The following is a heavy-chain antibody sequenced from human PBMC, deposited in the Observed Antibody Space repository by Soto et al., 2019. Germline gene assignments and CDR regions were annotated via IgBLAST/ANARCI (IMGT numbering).Heavy chain of an antibody. CDR2: ISGSGGST. J-gene: IGHJ4*02. V-gene: IGHV3-23*01. D-gene: IGHD6-6*01. Sequence: GGSLRLSCAASGFTFSSYAMSWVRQAPGKGLEWVSAISGSGGSTYYADSVKGRFTISRDNSKNTLYLQMNSLRAEDTAVYYCAKGISSIAARPEAIFYWGQGTLVTVSS. CDR1: GFTFSSYA. CDR3: AKGISSIAARPEAIFY.